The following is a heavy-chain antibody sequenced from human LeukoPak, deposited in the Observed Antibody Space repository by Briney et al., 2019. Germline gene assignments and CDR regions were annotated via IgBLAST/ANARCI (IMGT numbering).Heavy chain of an antibody. J-gene: IGHJ4*02. CDR2: IYSGGST. Sequence: GGSLRLSCAASGFTVSSNYMSWVRQAPGKGLEWVSVIYSGGSTYYADSVKGRFTISRDNSKNTLYLQMNSLRAEDTAVYYCAKVGPLATAYYFDYWGQGTLVTVSS. D-gene: IGHD5-12*01. CDR3: AKVGPLATAYYFDY. CDR1: GFTVSSNY. V-gene: IGHV3-53*05.